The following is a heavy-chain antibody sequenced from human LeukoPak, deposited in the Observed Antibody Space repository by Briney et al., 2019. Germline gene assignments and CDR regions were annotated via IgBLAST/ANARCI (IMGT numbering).Heavy chain of an antibody. D-gene: IGHD3-22*01. V-gene: IGHV1-58*02. J-gene: IGHJ4*02. CDR3: AADFPDSCGYFGDY. CDR2: IVVGSGNT. Sequence: ASVKVSCKASGFTFTSSAMQWVRQARGQRLEWIGWIVVGSGNTNYAQKFQERATITRDMSTSTAYMELSSLRSEDTAVYYCAADFPDSCGYFGDYWGQGTLVTVSS. CDR1: GFTFTSSA.